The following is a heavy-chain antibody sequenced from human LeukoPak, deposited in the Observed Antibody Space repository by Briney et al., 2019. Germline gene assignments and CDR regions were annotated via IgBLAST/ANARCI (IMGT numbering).Heavy chain of an antibody. CDR1: RDSVSNNSAA. V-gene: IGHV6-1*01. Sequence: SQTLSLTCPISRDSVSNNSAARNWLKPSPPRDLEWMGRTYYRSTWSNDYAPSVRSRITISPDTSKNQFSLQLNSVTPEDTAVYYCARDRLGMGYWGQGTPVTVSS. CDR2: TYYRSTWSN. J-gene: IGHJ4*02. D-gene: IGHD7-27*01. CDR3: ARDRLGMGY.